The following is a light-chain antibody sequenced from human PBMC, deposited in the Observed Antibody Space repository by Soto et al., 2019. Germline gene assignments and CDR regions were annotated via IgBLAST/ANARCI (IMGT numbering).Light chain of an antibody. CDR2: QDT. CDR1: KLGDKY. CDR3: QAWDGGTVV. Sequence: SYELTQPPSMSVSPGQTATIACSGDKLGDKYVCWYQQKSGESPILVIYQDTKRPSGIPERFSGSNSGSTATLTISGTQSIDEADYYSQAWDGGTVVFGGGTKVTVL. V-gene: IGLV3-1*01. J-gene: IGLJ2*01.